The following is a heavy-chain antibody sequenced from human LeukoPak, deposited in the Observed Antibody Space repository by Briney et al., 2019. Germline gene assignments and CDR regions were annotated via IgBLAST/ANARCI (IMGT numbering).Heavy chain of an antibody. CDR2: ISYDGSNK. Sequence: GGSLRLSCAASGFTFSSYAMHWVRQAPGKGLEWVAVISYDGSNKYYADSVKGRFTISRDNSKNTLYLQMNSLRAEDTAVYYCARSRAFNSGAFDPWGQGSLVTVSS. V-gene: IGHV3-30*04. CDR3: ARSRAFNSGAFDP. D-gene: IGHD1-26*01. CDR1: GFTFSSYA. J-gene: IGHJ5*02.